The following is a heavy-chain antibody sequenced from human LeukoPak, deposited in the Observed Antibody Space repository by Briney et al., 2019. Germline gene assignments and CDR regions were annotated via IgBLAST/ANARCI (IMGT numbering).Heavy chain of an antibody. D-gene: IGHD4-23*01. CDR1: GGTFSSYA. J-gene: IGHJ6*03. CDR2: IIPIFGTA. Sequence: ASVKVSRKASGGTFSSYAISWVRQAPGQGLEWMGGIIPIFGTANYAQKFQGRVTITADESTSTAYMELSSLRSEDTAVYYCARGPTQLRQFHYYYYYMDVWGKGTTVTVSS. CDR3: ARGPTQLRQFHYYYYYMDV. V-gene: IGHV1-69*01.